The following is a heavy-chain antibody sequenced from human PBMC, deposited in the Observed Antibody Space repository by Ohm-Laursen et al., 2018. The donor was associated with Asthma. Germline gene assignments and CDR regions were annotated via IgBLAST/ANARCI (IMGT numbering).Heavy chain of an antibody. Sequence: LSLTCAASGFTFSSYSMNWVRQAPGKGLEWVSAISGSGGSTYYADSVKGRFTISRDNSKNTLYLQMNSLRAEDTAVYYCAARSSSSYYWGQGTLVTVSS. V-gene: IGHV3-23*01. J-gene: IGHJ4*02. D-gene: IGHD6-6*01. CDR2: ISGSGGST. CDR3: AARSSSSYY. CDR1: GFTFSSYS.